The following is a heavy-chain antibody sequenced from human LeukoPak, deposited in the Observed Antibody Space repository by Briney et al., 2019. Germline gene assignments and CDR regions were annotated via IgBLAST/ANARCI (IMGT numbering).Heavy chain of an antibody. CDR1: GFTFSSYE. J-gene: IGHJ4*02. D-gene: IGHD3-9*01. V-gene: IGHV3-48*03. CDR2: ISSSGSTI. CDR3: ANLRHDMLTGYLSYIDY. Sequence: GGSLRLSCAASGFTFSSYEMNWVHQDPPKGLEWISYISSSGSTIYYADSVKGRFTISRDNSKNTLFLQMNSLRAEDTALYYCANLRHDMLTGYLSYIDYWGQGTLGTVSS.